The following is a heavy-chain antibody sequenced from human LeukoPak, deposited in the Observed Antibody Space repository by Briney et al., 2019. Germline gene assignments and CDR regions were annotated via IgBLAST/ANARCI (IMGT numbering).Heavy chain of an antibody. J-gene: IGHJ4*02. D-gene: IGHD2-2*01. CDR3: ARRYCSSTSCLFDY. V-gene: IGHV3-30-3*01. CDR1: GFTFSNYA. CDR2: TSYDGISK. Sequence: AGGSLRLSCAASGFTFSNYAMHWVRQAPGKGLEWVAVTSYDGISKYYADSVKGRFTISRDNSKNTLYLQMNSLRAEDTAVYYCARRYCSSTSCLFDYWGQGTLVTVSS.